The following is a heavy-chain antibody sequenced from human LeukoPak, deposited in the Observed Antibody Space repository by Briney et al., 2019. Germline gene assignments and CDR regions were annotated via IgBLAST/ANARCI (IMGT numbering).Heavy chain of an antibody. V-gene: IGHV3-20*01. CDR2: INWNGGST. CDR3: ARDQPYCSSTSCYEGGLDAFDI. Sequence: PGGSLRLSCAASGFTFSIYVMSWVRQAPGKRLEWVSGINWNGGSTGYADSVKGRFTISRDNAKNSLYLQMNSLRAEDTALYHCARDQPYCSSTSCYEGGLDAFDIWGQGTMVTVSS. J-gene: IGHJ3*02. D-gene: IGHD2-2*01. CDR1: GFTFSIYV.